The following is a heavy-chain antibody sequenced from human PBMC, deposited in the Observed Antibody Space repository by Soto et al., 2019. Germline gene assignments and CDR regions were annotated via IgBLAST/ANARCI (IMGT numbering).Heavy chain of an antibody. D-gene: IGHD2-8*01. J-gene: IGHJ4*02. Sequence: GGSLRLSCAASGFTFSNAWMSWVRQAPGKGLEWVSAISGSGGSTYYADSVKGRFTISRDNSKNTLYLQMNSLRAEDTAVYYCAKDEVLMVYATFDYWGQGTLVTVS. CDR1: GFTFSNAW. CDR3: AKDEVLMVYATFDY. CDR2: ISGSGGST. V-gene: IGHV3-23*01.